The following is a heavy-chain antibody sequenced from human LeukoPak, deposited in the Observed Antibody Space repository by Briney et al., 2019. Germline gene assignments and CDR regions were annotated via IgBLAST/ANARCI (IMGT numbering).Heavy chain of an antibody. CDR3: ARAHSSGWYPGY. D-gene: IGHD6-19*01. V-gene: IGHV1-46*01. J-gene: IGHJ4*02. CDR1: GYTFTSYY. CDR2: INPSGGST. Sequence: ASVKVSCKASGYTFTSYYMHWVRPAPGQGLEWMGIINPSGGSTSYAQKFQGRVTMTRDTSTSTVYMELSSLRSEDTAVYYCARAHSSGWYPGYWGQGTLVTVSS.